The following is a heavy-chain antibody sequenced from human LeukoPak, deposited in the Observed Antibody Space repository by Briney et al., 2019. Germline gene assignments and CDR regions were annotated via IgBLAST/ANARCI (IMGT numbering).Heavy chain of an antibody. CDR3: ARDILGYCSSTSCYWGRDYYYGMDV. CDR1: GFTFSSYE. Sequence: QSGGSLRLSCAASGFTFSSYEMNWVRQAPGKGLEWVSYISSSGSTIYYADSVKGRFTISRDNAKNSLYLQMNSLRAEDTAVYYCARDILGYCSSTSCYWGRDYYYGMDVWGQGTTVTVSS. D-gene: IGHD2-2*01. V-gene: IGHV3-48*03. CDR2: ISSSGSTI. J-gene: IGHJ6*02.